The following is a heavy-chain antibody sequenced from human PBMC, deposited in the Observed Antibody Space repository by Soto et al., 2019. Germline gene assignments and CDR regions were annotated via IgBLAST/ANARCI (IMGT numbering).Heavy chain of an antibody. CDR3: ATTLYAPLGGDDAFDI. Sequence: ASVKVSCKVSGYTLTELSMHWVRQAPGKGLEWMGGFDPEDGETIYAQKFQGRVTMTEDTSTDTAYMELSSLRSEDTAVYYCATTLYAPLGGDDAFDIWGQGTMVTVSS. CDR2: FDPEDGET. V-gene: IGHV1-24*01. J-gene: IGHJ3*02. D-gene: IGHD3-16*01. CDR1: GYTLTELS.